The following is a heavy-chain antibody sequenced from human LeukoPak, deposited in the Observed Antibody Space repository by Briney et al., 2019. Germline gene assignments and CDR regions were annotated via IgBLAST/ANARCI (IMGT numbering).Heavy chain of an antibody. V-gene: IGHV1-3*01. Sequence: ASVKVSCKASGYTFTSYAMHWVRQAPGQRLEWMGWINAGNGNTNYAQKFQGRVTITADKSTSTAYMELSSLRSEDTAVYYCASGVMGYYDSSGYYRRSYYYYGMDVWGQGTTVTVSS. CDR1: GYTFTSYA. CDR3: ASGVMGYYDSSGYYRRSYYYYGMDV. CDR2: INAGNGNT. J-gene: IGHJ6*02. D-gene: IGHD3-22*01.